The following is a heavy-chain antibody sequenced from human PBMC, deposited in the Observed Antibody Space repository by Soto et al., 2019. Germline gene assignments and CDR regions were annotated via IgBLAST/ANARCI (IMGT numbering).Heavy chain of an antibody. V-gene: IGHV3-30*18. J-gene: IGHJ4*02. CDR1: GFTFSSYG. CDR2: ISYDGSNK. Sequence: QVQLVESGGGVVQPGRSLRLSCAASGFTFSSYGMHWVRQAPGKGLEWVAVISYDGSNKYYADSVKGRFTISRDNSKNTLYLQMNSLRAEDTAVYYCAKETYSGPLDYWGQGTLVTV. D-gene: IGHD2-15*01. CDR3: AKETYSGPLDY.